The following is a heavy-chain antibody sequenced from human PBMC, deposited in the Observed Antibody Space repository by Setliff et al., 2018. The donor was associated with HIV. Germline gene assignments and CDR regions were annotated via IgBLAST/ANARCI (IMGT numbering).Heavy chain of an antibody. J-gene: IGHJ5*01. CDR2: IKDKTNGGTV. Sequence: GGSLRLSCAASGFTFSDAWMSWVRQAPGKGLEWVGRIKDKTNGGTVDYAAPVKGRFTISRDDSQNMVYLQMNSLKTEDTAMYYCTPIHNYTDHCPDSWGQGTLVAVSS. CDR1: GFTFSDAW. CDR3: TPIHNYTDHCPDS. D-gene: IGHD2-21*02. V-gene: IGHV3-15*01.